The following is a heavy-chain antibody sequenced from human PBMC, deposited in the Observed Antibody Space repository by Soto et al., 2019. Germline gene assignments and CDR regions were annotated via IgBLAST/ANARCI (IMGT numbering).Heavy chain of an antibody. CDR3: ARQFDYGDYVDINDAFDL. Sequence: GGSLRLSCAASRFTLSSHWMHWVRQAPGKGLAWVSRINRDGSGTAYADSVKGRFTSSRDNAKNTLYLQMNSLRAEDTAVYYCARQFDYGDYVDINDAFDLWGQGTMVTVSS. J-gene: IGHJ3*01. D-gene: IGHD4-17*01. V-gene: IGHV3-74*01. CDR1: RFTLSSHW. CDR2: INRDGSGT.